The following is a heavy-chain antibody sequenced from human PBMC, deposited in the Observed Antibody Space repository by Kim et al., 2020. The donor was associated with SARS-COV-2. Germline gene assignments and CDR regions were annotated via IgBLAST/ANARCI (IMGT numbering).Heavy chain of an antibody. J-gene: IGHJ6*02. CDR2: ISSSSSYT. D-gene: IGHD6-13*01. CDR1: GFTFSDYY. Sequence: GGSLRLSCAASGFTFSDYYMSWIRQAPGKGLEWVSYISSSSSYTNYADSVKGRFTISRDNAKNSLYLQMNSLRAEDTAVYYCARDQESSSWYGGWNYYYYYGMDVWGQGTTVTVSS. CDR3: ARDQESSSWYGGWNYYYYYGMDV. V-gene: IGHV3-11*05.